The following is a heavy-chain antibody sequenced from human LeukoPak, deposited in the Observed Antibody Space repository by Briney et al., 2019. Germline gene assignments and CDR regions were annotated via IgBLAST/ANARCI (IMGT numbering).Heavy chain of an antibody. Sequence: GGSLRLSCAASGFTFSSYGMSWVRQAPGKGLEWVSAISGSGGSTYYADSVKGRFTISRDNSKNTLYLQMNSLRVEDTAVYYCAKRGKTYYYDSSDSANVYYFDSWGQGTLVTVSS. CDR1: GFTFSSYG. D-gene: IGHD3-22*01. J-gene: IGHJ4*02. CDR3: AKRGKTYYYDSSDSANVYYFDS. CDR2: ISGSGGST. V-gene: IGHV3-23*01.